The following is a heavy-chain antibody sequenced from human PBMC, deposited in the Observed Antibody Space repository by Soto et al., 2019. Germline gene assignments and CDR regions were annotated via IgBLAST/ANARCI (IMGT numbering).Heavy chain of an antibody. CDR3: ARGPKNYDYVWGSYRPLDAFDI. Sequence: QVQLQQWGAGLLKPSETLSLTCAVYGGSFSGYYWSWIRQPPGKGLEWVGEINHSGSTNYNPSLKSRVTISVDTSKNQFSLKLSAVPAADTAVYYCARGPKNYDYVWGSYRPLDAFDIWGQGTMVTVSS. CDR2: INHSGST. J-gene: IGHJ3*02. D-gene: IGHD3-16*02. CDR1: GGSFSGYY. V-gene: IGHV4-34*01.